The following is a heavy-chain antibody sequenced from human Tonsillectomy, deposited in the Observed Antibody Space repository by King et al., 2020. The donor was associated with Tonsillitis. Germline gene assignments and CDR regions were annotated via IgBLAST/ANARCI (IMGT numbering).Heavy chain of an antibody. CDR1: GFTFSSYA. CDR3: AKDRYDFWSGYYEYYFDY. J-gene: IGHJ4*02. Sequence: VQLVESGGGLVQPGGSLRLSCTASGFTFSSYAMSWVRQAPGKGLEWVSAISGSGGSTYYADSVKGRVTISRDNSKSTLYLQMNSLRAEDTAVYYCAKDRYDFWSGYYEYYFDYWGQGTLVTVSS. V-gene: IGHV3-23*04. D-gene: IGHD3-3*01. CDR2: ISGSGGST.